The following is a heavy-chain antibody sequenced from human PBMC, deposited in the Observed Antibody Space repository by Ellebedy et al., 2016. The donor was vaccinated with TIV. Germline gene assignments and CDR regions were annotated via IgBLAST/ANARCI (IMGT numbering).Heavy chain of an antibody. CDR2: IRFDGNNA. D-gene: IGHD6-13*01. V-gene: IGHV3-30*02. J-gene: IGHJ2*01. CDR3: ARKASSSWYFDL. Sequence: GGSLRLSCAASGFIFSNSGMNWVRQAPGKGLEWVAFIRFDGNNAYYADSAKGRFTISRDNSNNTLYLQMNSLRAEDTAVYYCARKASSSWYFDLWGRGTLVTVSS. CDR1: GFIFSNSG.